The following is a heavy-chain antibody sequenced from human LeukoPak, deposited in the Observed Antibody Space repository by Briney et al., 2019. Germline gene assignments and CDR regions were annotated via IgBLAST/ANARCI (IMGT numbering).Heavy chain of an antibody. Sequence: PSETLSLTCTVSGGSISSYYWSWIRQPPGKGLEWIGYIYYSGSTNYNPSLKSRVTISVDTSKNQFSLKLSSVTAADTAVYYCAREMPQNLYFDYWGQGTLVTVSS. D-gene: IGHD1-14*01. CDR1: GGSISSYY. J-gene: IGHJ4*02. CDR2: IYYSGST. CDR3: AREMPQNLYFDY. V-gene: IGHV4-59*01.